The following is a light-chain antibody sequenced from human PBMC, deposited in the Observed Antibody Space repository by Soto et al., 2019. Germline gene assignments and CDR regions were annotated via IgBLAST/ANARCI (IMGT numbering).Light chain of an antibody. CDR1: QTIRSW. J-gene: IGKJ1*01. Sequence: DIQMTQSPSTLSASVGDRVTITCRASQTIRSWLAWYQQKPGTAPRLLIYKASTLETGVPSRFNGSGSGTEFTLTISCLQAEDFATYYCQQYNSYPRTFGQGTKVEIK. CDR3: QQYNSYPRT. V-gene: IGKV1-5*03. CDR2: KAS.